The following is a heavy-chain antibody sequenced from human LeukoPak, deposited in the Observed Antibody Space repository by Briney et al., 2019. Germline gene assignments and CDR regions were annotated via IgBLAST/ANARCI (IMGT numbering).Heavy chain of an antibody. D-gene: IGHD3-10*01. CDR1: GYTFSNYY. V-gene: IGHV1-2*02. CDR2: INPNSGGT. J-gene: IGHJ5*02. Sequence: ASVKVSCKASGYTFSNYYMHWVRQAPGQGLEWMGWINPNSGGTNYAQKFQGRVTITRDTSISTAYMELSRLRSDDTAVYYCARGYSAYYSDPWGQGTLVTVSS. CDR3: ARGYSAYYSDP.